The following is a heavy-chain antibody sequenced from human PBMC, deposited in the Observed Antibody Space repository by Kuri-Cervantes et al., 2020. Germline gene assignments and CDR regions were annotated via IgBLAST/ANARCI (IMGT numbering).Heavy chain of an antibody. CDR3: ARARPWVHLFTY. Sequence: GESLKISGAASGFTFSSYRMNWVRQAPGKGLEWVSSISSGSTYIYYADSVKGRFTISRDNAKNSLYLQMNSLRAEDTAVYYCARARPWVHLFTYWGQGTLVTVSS. CDR2: ISSGSTYI. D-gene: IGHD1-26*01. CDR1: GFTFSSYR. J-gene: IGHJ4*02. V-gene: IGHV3-21*03.